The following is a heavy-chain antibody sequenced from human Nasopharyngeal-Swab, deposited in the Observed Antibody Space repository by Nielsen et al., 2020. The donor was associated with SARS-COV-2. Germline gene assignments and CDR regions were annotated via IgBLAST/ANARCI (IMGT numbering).Heavy chain of an antibody. Sequence: SVKVSCKASGYTFTSYGISWVRQAPGQGLEWMGRIIPILGIANYAQKFQGRVTITADKSTSTAYMELSSLRSEDTAVYYCALEEPALVGATFDYWGQGTLVTVSS. J-gene: IGHJ4*02. V-gene: IGHV1-69*04. CDR2: IIPILGIA. CDR3: ALEEPALVGATFDY. D-gene: IGHD1-26*01. CDR1: GYTFTSYG.